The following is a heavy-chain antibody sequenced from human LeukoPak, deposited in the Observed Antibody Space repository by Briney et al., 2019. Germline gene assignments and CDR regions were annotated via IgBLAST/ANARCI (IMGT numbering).Heavy chain of an antibody. J-gene: IGHJ6*04. CDR3: AELGITMIGGV. Sequence: GGSLRLSCAASGFTISSYSMNWVRQAPGKGLEWVSYISSSSSTIYYADSVKGRFTISRDNAKNSLYLQMNSLRAEDTAVYYCAELGITMIGGVWGKGTTVTISS. V-gene: IGHV3-48*01. CDR2: ISSSSSTI. D-gene: IGHD3-10*02. CDR1: GFTISSYS.